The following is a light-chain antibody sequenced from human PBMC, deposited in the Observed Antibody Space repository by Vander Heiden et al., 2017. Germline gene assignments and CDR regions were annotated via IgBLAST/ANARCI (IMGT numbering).Light chain of an antibody. Sequence: QSALTQPASVSGSPGQSITISCAGTSSDVGGYNYVPWYQQPTGKAPKLMIYEVRNRPSGVSNRFSGSKSGNTASLTISGLQAEDEADYYCSSYTSSSTLCVFGTGTKVTVL. CDR3: SSYTSSSTLCV. V-gene: IGLV2-14*01. CDR1: SSDVGGYNY. CDR2: EVR. J-gene: IGLJ1*01.